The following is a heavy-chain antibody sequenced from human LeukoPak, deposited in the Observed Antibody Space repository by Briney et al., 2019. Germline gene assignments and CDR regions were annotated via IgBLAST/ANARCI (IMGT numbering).Heavy chain of an antibody. J-gene: IGHJ4*02. CDR1: GGSISSYY. D-gene: IGHD3-22*01. V-gene: IGHV4-4*07. CDR3: ARMKVVAVMCYFDY. Sequence: SETLSLTCTVSGGSISSYYWSWIRQPAGKGLEWIGRIYTSGSTNYNPSLKSRVTMSVDTSKNQFSLRLSSVTAADTAVYYCARMKVVAVMCYFDYWGQGTLVTVSS. CDR2: IYTSGST.